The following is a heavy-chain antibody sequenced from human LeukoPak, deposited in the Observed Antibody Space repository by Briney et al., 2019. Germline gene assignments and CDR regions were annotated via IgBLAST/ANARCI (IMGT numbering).Heavy chain of an antibody. CDR1: GFTFSSYG. CDR3: AKGGGYEAQYYYNYLDV. CDR2: IRYDGSNK. J-gene: IGHJ6*03. Sequence: PGGSLRLSCAASGFTFSSYGMHWVRQAPGKGLEWVAFIRYDGSNKYYADSVKGRFTVSRDNSKNTLYLQMKSLRAEDTAVYYCAKGGGYEAQYYYNYLDVWGKGTTVTISS. D-gene: IGHD5-12*01. V-gene: IGHV3-30*02.